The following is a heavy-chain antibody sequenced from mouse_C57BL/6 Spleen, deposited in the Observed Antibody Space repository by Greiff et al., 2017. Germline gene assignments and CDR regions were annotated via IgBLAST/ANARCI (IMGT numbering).Heavy chain of an antibody. CDR3: ARDHYDYGAWFAY. CDR2: ISDGGSYT. D-gene: IGHD2-4*01. Sequence: EVQRVESGGGLVKPGGSLKLSCAASGFTFSSYAMSWVRQTPEKRLEWVATISDGGSYTYYPDNVKGRFTISRDNAKNNLYLQMSHLKSEDTAMYYCARDHYDYGAWFAYWGQGTLVTVSA. V-gene: IGHV5-4*01. CDR1: GFTFSSYA. J-gene: IGHJ3*01.